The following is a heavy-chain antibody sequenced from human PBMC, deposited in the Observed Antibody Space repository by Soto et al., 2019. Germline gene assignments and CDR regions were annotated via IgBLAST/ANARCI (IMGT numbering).Heavy chain of an antibody. V-gene: IGHV4-39*01. D-gene: IGHD6-13*01. J-gene: IGHJ4*02. Sequence: KTSETLSLTCTVSGGSISSSSYYWGWIRQPPGKGLEWIGSIYYSGSTYYNPSLKSRVTISVDTSKNQFSLKLSSVTAADTAVYYCARLGHPGIAAAGGSFDYWGQGTLVTVSS. CDR1: GGSISSSSYY. CDR3: ARLGHPGIAAAGGSFDY. CDR2: IYYSGST.